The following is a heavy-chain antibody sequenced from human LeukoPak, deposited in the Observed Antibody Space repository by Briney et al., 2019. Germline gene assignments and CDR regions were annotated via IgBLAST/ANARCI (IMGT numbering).Heavy chain of an antibody. CDR1: GGSFSGYY. J-gene: IGHJ4*02. D-gene: IGHD2-2*01. CDR2: INHSGST. V-gene: IGHV4-34*01. Sequence: SETLSLTCQVYGGSFSGYYWSWIRQPPAKGLEWIGEINHSGSTNYNPSLKSRVTISVDTSKNQFSLKLSSVTAADTAVYYCPRRGVVPAARRQFDYWGQGTLVTVSS. CDR3: PRRGVVPAARRQFDY.